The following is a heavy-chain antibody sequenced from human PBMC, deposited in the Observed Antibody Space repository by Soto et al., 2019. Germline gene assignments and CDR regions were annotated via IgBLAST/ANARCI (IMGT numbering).Heavy chain of an antibody. D-gene: IGHD1-26*01. CDR3: ARDPLVGRLPLIPDY. V-gene: IGHV3-30-3*01. Sequence: QVQLVESGGGVVQPGRSLRLSCAASGFTFRSYAMHWVRQAPGKGLEWVAVISYDGSNKYYADSVKGRFTISRDNSKNTLYLQMNSLRAEDTAVYYCARDPLVGRLPLIPDYWGQGTLVTVSS. J-gene: IGHJ4*02. CDR2: ISYDGSNK. CDR1: GFTFRSYA.